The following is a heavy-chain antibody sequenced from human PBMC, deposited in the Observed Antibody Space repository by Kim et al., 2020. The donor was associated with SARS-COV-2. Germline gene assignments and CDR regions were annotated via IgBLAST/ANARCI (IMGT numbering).Heavy chain of an antibody. CDR3: ARGISWYDSLLQFDP. Sequence: ASVKVSCKASGYTFTNYGLSWVRQAPGQGLEWMGWITVYNGNTNYAQKLQGRITLTTDTSTSTAYMELRSLRSDDTAVYFCARGISWYDSLLQFDPWGQG. J-gene: IGHJ5*02. CDR1: GYTFTNYG. V-gene: IGHV1-18*01. D-gene: IGHD6-13*01. CDR2: ITVYNGNT.